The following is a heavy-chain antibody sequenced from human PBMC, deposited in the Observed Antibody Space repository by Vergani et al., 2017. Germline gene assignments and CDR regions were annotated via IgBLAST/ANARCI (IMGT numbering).Heavy chain of an antibody. V-gene: IGHV4-39*07. CDR2: IYHSGST. D-gene: IGHD3-10*01. CDR3: ADTATPEKMDMVRGVSPPTHGMDV. J-gene: IGHJ6*02. CDR1: GGSISSSSYY. Sequence: QLQLQESGPGLVKPSETLSLTCTVSGGSISSSSYYWGWIRQPPGKGLEWIGSIYHSGSTNYNPSLKSRVTISVDKYKNQFSLKLSSVTAADTALYYCADTATPEKMDMVRGVSPPTHGMDVWGQGTTVTVSS.